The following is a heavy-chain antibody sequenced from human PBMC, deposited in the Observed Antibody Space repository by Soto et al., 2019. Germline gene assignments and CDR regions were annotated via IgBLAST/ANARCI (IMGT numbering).Heavy chain of an antibody. CDR3: VKGEYYYDSSGYYPFDY. V-gene: IGHV3-64D*06. D-gene: IGHD3-22*01. CDR2: ISTNGGST. CDR1: GFTFSIYA. J-gene: IGHJ4*02. Sequence: GGSLRLSCSASGFTFSIYAMHWVRQAPGKGLEYVSSISTNGGSTHYAESVKGRFTISRDNSKNTQYLQMSSLRADDTAVYYFVKGEYYYDSSGYYPFDYWGQGTLVTVSS.